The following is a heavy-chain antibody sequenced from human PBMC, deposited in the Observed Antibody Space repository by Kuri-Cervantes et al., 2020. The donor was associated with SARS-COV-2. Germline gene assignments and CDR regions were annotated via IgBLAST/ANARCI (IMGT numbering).Heavy chain of an antibody. Sequence: GGSLRLSCAASGFTVSSNYMSWVRQAPGKGLEWVSVIYSGGSTYYADSVKGRFTISRDNSKNTLYLQMNSLRAEDTAVYYCARLVPDNYDFWRNPQSAFDIWGQGTMVTVSS. V-gene: IGHV3-53*01. CDR1: GFTVSSNY. CDR2: IYSGGST. CDR3: ARLVPDNYDFWRNPQSAFDI. J-gene: IGHJ3*02. D-gene: IGHD3-3*01.